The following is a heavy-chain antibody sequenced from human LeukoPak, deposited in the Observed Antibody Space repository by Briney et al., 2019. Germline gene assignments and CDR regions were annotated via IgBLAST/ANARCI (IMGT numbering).Heavy chain of an antibody. Sequence: GASVKVSCKASGYTFTSYGISWVRQAPGQGLEWMGWISAYNGDTNYAQKVQGRVTMTTDTSTSTAYMELRSLRSDDTAVYYCARDGAILYDGSGYPYFDYWGQGTLVTVSS. CDR1: GYTFTSYG. V-gene: IGHV1-18*01. J-gene: IGHJ4*02. CDR3: ARDGAILYDGSGYPYFDY. CDR2: ISAYNGDT. D-gene: IGHD3-22*01.